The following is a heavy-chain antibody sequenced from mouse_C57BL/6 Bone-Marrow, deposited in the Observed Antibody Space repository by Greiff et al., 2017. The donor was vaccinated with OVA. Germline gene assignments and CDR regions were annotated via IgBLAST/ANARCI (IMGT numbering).Heavy chain of an antibody. CDR1: GYAFTNYL. V-gene: IGHV1-54*01. CDR3: ARPKETAQAWFAY. D-gene: IGHD3-2*02. CDR2: INPGSGGT. J-gene: IGHJ3*01. Sequence: QVQLKQSGAELVRPGTSVKVSCKASGYAFTNYLIEWVKQRPGQGLEWIGVINPGSGGTNYNEKFKGKATLTADKSSSTAYMQLSSLTSEDSAVYFCARPKETAQAWFAYWGQGTLVTVSA.